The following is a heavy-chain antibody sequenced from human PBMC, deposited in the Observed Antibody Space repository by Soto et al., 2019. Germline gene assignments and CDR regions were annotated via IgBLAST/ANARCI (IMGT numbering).Heavy chain of an antibody. CDR1: GITFSSYA. Sequence: EVQLLESGGGLVQPGESLRLSCAASGITFSSYAMNWVRQAPGKGLEWVSSISGSGGITHYADSVKGRFTISRDNSKNTLYLQMNTLRAEDTAIYYCAKAVATTFGWFDPWGQGTLVNVSS. CDR3: AKAVATTFGWFDP. J-gene: IGHJ5*02. V-gene: IGHV3-23*01. CDR2: ISGSGGIT. D-gene: IGHD2-15*01.